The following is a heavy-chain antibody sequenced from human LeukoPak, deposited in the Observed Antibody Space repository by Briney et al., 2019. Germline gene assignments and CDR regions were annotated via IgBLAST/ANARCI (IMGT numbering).Heavy chain of an antibody. J-gene: IGHJ4*02. Sequence: PSETLSLTCTVSGGSISSYYWSWIRQPAGKGLEWIGRIYTSGSTNYKPSLKSRVTMSVDTSKNQFSLKLSSVTAADTAVYYCARDGGYCSSPSCPPFDYWGQGTLVTVSS. V-gene: IGHV4-4*07. CDR2: IYTSGST. D-gene: IGHD2-2*01. CDR1: GGSISSYY. CDR3: ARDGGYCSSPSCPPFDY.